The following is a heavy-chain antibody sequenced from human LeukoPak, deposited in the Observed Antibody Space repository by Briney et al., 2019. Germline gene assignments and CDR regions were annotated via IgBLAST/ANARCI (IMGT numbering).Heavy chain of an antibody. CDR2: IYHSGST. J-gene: IGHJ4*02. V-gene: IGHV4-39*07. CDR1: GGSISSSSYY. D-gene: IGHD6-6*01. Sequence: SETLSLTCTVSGGSISSSSYYWSWIRQPPGKGLEWIGSIYHSGSTYYNPSLKSRVTISVDTSKNQFSLKMRSVTAADTAVYYCARSMKAVQYTSPCDNWGQGTLVTVSS. CDR3: ARSMKAVQYTSPCDN.